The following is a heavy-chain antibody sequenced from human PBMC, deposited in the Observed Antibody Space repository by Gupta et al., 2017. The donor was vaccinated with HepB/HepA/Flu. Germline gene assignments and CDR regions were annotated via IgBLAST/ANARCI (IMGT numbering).Heavy chain of an antibody. V-gene: IGHV3-23*04. J-gene: IGHJ3*01. CDR3: SNGESCAKGDAFDV. CDR2: IFGNGVDR. Sequence: EVQLVGAGGGLVEAGGSLRLSCEVSGFIFSNYAMRWVRQGPGKGLEVVSHIFGNGVDRYVSYAGKVRFTISRAKYKNALSLQMKGRSEKATAVYCYSNGESCAKGDAFDVWGQGTMVTVPS. CDR1: GFIFSNYA. D-gene: IGHD1-26*01.